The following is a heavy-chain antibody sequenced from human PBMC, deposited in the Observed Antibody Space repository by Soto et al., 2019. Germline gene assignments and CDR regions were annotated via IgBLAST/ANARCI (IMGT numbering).Heavy chain of an antibody. CDR3: ASHSGSSPEGRYHYGMDV. CDR2: IIPLFGTA. CDR1: GGTFSSYA. Sequence: SVKVSCKASGGTFSSYAISWVRQAPGQGLEWMGGIIPLFGTADYAQKFQGRVAIIADESTSTAYMELTSLRSEDTAVYYCASHSGSSPEGRYHYGMDVWGQGTTVTVSS. J-gene: IGHJ6*02. V-gene: IGHV1-69*13. D-gene: IGHD1-26*01.